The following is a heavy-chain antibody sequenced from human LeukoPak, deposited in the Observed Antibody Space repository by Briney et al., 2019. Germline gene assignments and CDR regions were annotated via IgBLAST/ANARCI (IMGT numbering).Heavy chain of an antibody. V-gene: IGHV1-18*01. J-gene: IGHJ6*03. CDR3: AKSDILTGYLPRYYYMDV. Sequence: ASVKVSCKASGYTFTSYGISWVRQAPGQGLEWMGWISAYNGNTNYAQKLQGRVTMTTDTSTSTAYMELRSLRSEDTAVYYCAKSDILTGYLPRYYYMDVWGKGTTVTVSS. D-gene: IGHD3-9*01. CDR2: ISAYNGNT. CDR1: GYTFTSYG.